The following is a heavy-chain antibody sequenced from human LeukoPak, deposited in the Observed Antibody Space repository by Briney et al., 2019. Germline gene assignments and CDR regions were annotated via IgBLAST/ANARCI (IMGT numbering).Heavy chain of an antibody. V-gene: IGHV3-23*01. CDR3: TSGYSSGWFYFEF. CDR2: ISGSGGTT. J-gene: IGHJ4*02. D-gene: IGHD6-19*01. CDR1: GLAFTNKA. Sequence: GGSPRLSCAASGLAFTNKALTWVRQAPGKGLEWVSTISGSGGTTHYADSVKGRFTISRDSSKNTLSLQMNSLRAEDTAVYYCTSGYSSGWFYFEFWGQGTLVTVSS.